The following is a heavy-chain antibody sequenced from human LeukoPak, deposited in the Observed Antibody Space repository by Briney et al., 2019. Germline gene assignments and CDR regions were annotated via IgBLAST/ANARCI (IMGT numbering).Heavy chain of an antibody. V-gene: IGHV3-21*01. D-gene: IGHD5-18*01. CDR2: ISSSSSYI. CDR1: GFTFSSYS. J-gene: IGHJ4*02. CDR3: ARDLSRYSYGDY. Sequence: GGSLRLSCAASGFTFSSYSMNWVRQAPGKGLGWVSSISSSSSYIYYADSVKGRFTISRDNAKNSLYLQMNSLRAEDTAVYYCARDLSRYSYGDYWGQGTLVTVSS.